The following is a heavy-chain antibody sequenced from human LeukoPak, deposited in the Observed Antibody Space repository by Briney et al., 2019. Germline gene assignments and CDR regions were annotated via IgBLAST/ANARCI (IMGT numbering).Heavy chain of an antibody. CDR3: ARIEGRPRGFDY. V-gene: IGHV4-59*01. Sequence: SETLSLTCTVSGGSISSYYWSWIRQPPGKGLEWIGYIYYSGSTNYNPSLKSRATISVDTSKNQFSLKLSSVTAADTAVYYCARIEGRPRGFDYWGQGTLVTVSS. CDR2: IYYSGST. J-gene: IGHJ4*02. CDR1: GGSISSYY.